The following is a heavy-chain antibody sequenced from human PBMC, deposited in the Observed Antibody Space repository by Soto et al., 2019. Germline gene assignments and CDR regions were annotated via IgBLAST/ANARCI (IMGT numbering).Heavy chain of an antibody. J-gene: IGHJ6*02. D-gene: IGHD6-13*01. Sequence: GESLKISCKGSGYSFTSYWIGWVRQMPGKGLEWMGIIYPGDSDTRYSPSFQGQVTISADKSISTAYLQWSSLKASDTAMYYCARSRYSSSQANYYYGMDVWGQGTTVTVSS. CDR3: ARSRYSSSQANYYYGMDV. CDR1: GYSFTSYW. CDR2: IYPGDSDT. V-gene: IGHV5-51*01.